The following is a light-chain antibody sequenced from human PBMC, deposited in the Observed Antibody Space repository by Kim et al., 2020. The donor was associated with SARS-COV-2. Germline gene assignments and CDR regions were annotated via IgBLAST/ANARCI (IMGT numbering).Light chain of an antibody. V-gene: IGKV3D-20*01. Sequence: DIVLTQSPATLSLSPGESATLSCGASQPVRDNYLAWYQQKPGLPPRLLIYEASIRATGIPDRFSGSVSGTEFTLTINSLEPEDFAVYHCHQYGHSQYTLGQGTKLEI. J-gene: IGKJ2*01. CDR1: QPVRDNY. CDR2: EAS. CDR3: HQYGHSQYT.